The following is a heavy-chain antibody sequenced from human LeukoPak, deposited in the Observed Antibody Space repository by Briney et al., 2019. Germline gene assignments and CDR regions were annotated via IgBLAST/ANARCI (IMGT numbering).Heavy chain of an antibody. J-gene: IGHJ6*02. CDR3: AKEILGYYYYYGMDA. CDR1: GFTFSSYS. Sequence: AGGSLRLSCAASGFTFSSYSMNWVRQAPGKGLEWVAVISYDGSNKYYADSVKGRFTISRDNSKNTLYLQMNSLRAEDTAVYYCAKEILGYYYYYGMDAWGQGTTVTVSS. CDR2: ISYDGSNK. V-gene: IGHV3-30*18.